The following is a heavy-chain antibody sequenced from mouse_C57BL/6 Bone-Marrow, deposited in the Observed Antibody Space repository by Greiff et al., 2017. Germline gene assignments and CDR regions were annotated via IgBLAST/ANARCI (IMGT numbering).Heavy chain of an antibody. V-gene: IGHV1-81*01. J-gene: IGHJ3*01. CDR1: GNTFTSYG. D-gene: IGHD1-1*01. CDR3: GRSVYYSGSRRTWFAY. Sequence: QVQLQQSGAELARPGASVKLSCKASGNTFTSYGISWVKQRTGQGLEWIGEVYPRSGNTYSNETFKGKATLTADKSSSTAYMALRSLTSADSAVYCCGRSVYYSGSRRTWFAYWGKGTLVTVSA. CDR2: VYPRSGNT.